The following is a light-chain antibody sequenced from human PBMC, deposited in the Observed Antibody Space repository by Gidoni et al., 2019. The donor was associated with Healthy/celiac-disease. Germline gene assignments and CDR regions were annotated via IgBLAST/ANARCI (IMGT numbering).Light chain of an antibody. CDR3: AAWDDSLNGRV. CDR2: SNN. CDR1: SANIGSNT. Sequence: QSVLTPPPSASGTPGQRVTISCSVSSANIGSNTVTWYQQLPGTAPKLLIYSNNQRPSGVPDRFSGSKSGTSASLAISGLQSEDEADYYCAAWDDSLNGRVFGGGTKLTVL. V-gene: IGLV1-44*01. J-gene: IGLJ2*01.